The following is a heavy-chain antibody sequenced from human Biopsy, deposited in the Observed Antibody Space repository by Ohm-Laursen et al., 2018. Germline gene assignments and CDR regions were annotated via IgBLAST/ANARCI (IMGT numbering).Heavy chain of an antibody. J-gene: IGHJ3*01. CDR2: IYGGGSPV. CDR3: ARLNSGTYDASDL. D-gene: IGHD1-26*01. CDR1: GFTFNNYG. V-gene: IGHV3-48*03. Sequence: SLRLSCAASGFTFNNYGMNWVRQAPGKGMEWISYIYGGGSPVSYADSVKGRFTISRDNAQNSLYLHMNSLRAEDTAVYYCARLNSGTYDASDLWGQGTMVIVSS.